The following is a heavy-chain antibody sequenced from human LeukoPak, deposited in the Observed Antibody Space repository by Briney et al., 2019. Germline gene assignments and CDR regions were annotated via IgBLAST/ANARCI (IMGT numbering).Heavy chain of an antibody. CDR1: GYTFTSYD. CDR3: ARGASGVYTVTTSWFDH. Sequence: ASVKVSCKASGYTFTSYDINWVRQATGQGLEWMGWINPNSGGTNYAQKFQGRVTMTRDTSISTAYMELSRLRSDDTAVYYCARGASGVYTVTTSWFDHWGQGTLVTVSP. J-gene: IGHJ5*02. D-gene: IGHD4-17*01. V-gene: IGHV1-2*02. CDR2: INPNSGGT.